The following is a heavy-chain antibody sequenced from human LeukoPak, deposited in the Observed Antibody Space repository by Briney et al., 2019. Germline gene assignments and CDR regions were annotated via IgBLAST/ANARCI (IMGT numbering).Heavy chain of an antibody. CDR1: GGSISSSIYY. CDR2: IYYSGST. V-gene: IGHV4-39*07. Sequence: SETLSLTCTVSGGSISSSIYYWGWIRQSPGKGLEWIGSIYYSGSTYYNPSLKSRVTISVDTSKNQFSLKLSSVTAADTAVYYCARIVKIAAAGIPDYWGQGTLVTVSS. D-gene: IGHD6-13*01. J-gene: IGHJ4*02. CDR3: ARIVKIAAAGIPDY.